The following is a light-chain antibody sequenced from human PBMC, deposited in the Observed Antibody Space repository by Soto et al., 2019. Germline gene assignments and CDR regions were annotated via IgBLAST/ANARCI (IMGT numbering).Light chain of an antibody. V-gene: IGKV1-5*03. Sequence: DIQMTQSPSTLSASVGDRVTITCRASQSISSWLAWYQQKPGKAPKLLIYEASRLEIGVPSRFSGSGSGTEFTLTISSMQPDDFVTYYCHQYNSYFRTFGQGTKVDIK. CDR1: QSISSW. CDR3: HQYNSYFRT. CDR2: EAS. J-gene: IGKJ1*01.